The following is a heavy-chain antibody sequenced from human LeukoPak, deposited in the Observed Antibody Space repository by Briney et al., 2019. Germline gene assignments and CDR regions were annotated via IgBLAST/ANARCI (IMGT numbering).Heavy chain of an antibody. CDR3: AREIDPGYSYGAFGP. CDR2: ISSSSSYI. CDR1: GFTFSSYS. D-gene: IGHD5-18*01. V-gene: IGHV3-21*01. J-gene: IGHJ5*02. Sequence: PGGSLRLSCAASGFTFSSYSMNWVRQAPGKGLEWVSSISSSSSYIYYADSVKGRFTISRDNAKNSLYLQMNSLRAEDTAVYYCAREIDPGYSYGAFGPWGQGTLVTVSS.